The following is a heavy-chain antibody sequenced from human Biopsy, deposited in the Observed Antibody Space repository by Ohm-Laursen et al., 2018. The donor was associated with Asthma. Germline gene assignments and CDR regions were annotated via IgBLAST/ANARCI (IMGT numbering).Heavy chain of an antibody. D-gene: IGHD4-17*01. CDR1: GYSLTDLS. J-gene: IGHJ4*02. Sequence: ASVKVSCKISGYSLTDLSMHWVRQAPGQGLEWMGGHDHEEGGTENARRFQGSVTMTEDTSTDTAYMELSSLSSDDTAVYYCASDFPKDYVRYNFQFWGQGTMVTVSS. V-gene: IGHV1-24*01. CDR2: HDHEEGGT. CDR3: ASDFPKDYVRYNFQF.